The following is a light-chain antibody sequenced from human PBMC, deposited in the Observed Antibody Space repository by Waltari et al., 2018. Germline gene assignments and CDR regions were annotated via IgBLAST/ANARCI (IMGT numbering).Light chain of an antibody. J-gene: IGLJ1*01. Sequence: QSVLTQPPSVSGAPGQRVTISCSGSNSNIGAGYDVHWYQQLPGTAPKLLIYGNTNRPSGVPDRFSGSKSGTSASLAISGLRAEDEADFYCQSHDSSLSTYVFGTGTKLTVL. CDR2: GNT. CDR1: NSNIGAGYD. V-gene: IGLV1-40*01. CDR3: QSHDSSLSTYV.